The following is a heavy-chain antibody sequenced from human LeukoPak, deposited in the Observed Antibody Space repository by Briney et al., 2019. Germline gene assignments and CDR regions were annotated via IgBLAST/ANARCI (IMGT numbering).Heavy chain of an antibody. CDR3: ARDLTTVTTDGKNY. Sequence: GGSLRLSCAASGFTFSDYCMSWIRQAPGKGLEWVSYISSSSSTIYYADSVKGRFTISRDNAKNSLYLQMNSLRAEDTAVYYCARDLTTVTTDGKNYWGQGTLVTVSS. J-gene: IGHJ4*02. D-gene: IGHD4-17*01. CDR2: ISSSSSTI. CDR1: GFTFSDYC. V-gene: IGHV3-11*04.